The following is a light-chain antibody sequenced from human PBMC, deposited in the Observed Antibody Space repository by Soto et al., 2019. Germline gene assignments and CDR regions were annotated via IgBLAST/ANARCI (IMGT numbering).Light chain of an antibody. V-gene: IGKV3-15*01. CDR2: GAS. J-gene: IGKJ5*01. Sequence: EIAMTQSPATLSVSPGERATLSCRASQSVSSNLAWYQQKPGQAPRLLIYGASTRATGIPARFSGSGSGTEFTLTITSLQSEDIALYYCQQYNIWPPITFGQGTRLEIK. CDR1: QSVSSN. CDR3: QQYNIWPPIT.